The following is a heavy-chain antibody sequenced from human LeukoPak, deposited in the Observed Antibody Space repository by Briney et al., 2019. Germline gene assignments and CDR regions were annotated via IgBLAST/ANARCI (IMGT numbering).Heavy chain of an antibody. CDR1: GFTFSTYG. CDR2: IWYDGSNK. V-gene: IGHV3-33*01. CDR3: ARASEYYDSSGYPLDY. D-gene: IGHD3-22*01. J-gene: IGHJ4*02. Sequence: PGGSLRLSCAASGFTFSTYGMHWVRQAPGKGLEWVAVIWYDGSNKYYADSVKGRFTISRDNSKNTLYLQMNSLRAEDTAVYYCARASEYYDSSGYPLDYWGQGTLVTVSS.